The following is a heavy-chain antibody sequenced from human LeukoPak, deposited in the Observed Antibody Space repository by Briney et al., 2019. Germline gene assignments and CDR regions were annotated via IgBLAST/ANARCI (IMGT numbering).Heavy chain of an antibody. Sequence: ASVKVSCKASGYTFTGYYMHWVRQAPGQGLEWMGWINPNSGGTNYAQEFQGWVTMTRDTSISTAYMELSRLRSDDTAVYYCARADTAMVKSAFDIWGQGTMVTVSS. J-gene: IGHJ3*02. CDR2: INPNSGGT. CDR3: ARADTAMVKSAFDI. CDR1: GYTFTGYY. V-gene: IGHV1-2*04. D-gene: IGHD5-18*01.